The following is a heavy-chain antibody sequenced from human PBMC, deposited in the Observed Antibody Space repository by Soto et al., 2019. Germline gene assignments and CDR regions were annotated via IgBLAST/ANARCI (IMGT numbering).Heavy chain of an antibody. D-gene: IGHD1-1*01. Sequence: EVQLLESGGGLVQPGGSLRLSCAASGFTFRSYAMSWVRQAPGKGLEWVSGISGSGGNTYYADSVKGRFTISRDNSKNTLFLQMNSLRAEDSAVYDCAKGNGENGRFDPWGQGTLVTVSS. CDR1: GFTFRSYA. J-gene: IGHJ5*02. CDR2: ISGSGGNT. CDR3: AKGNGENGRFDP. V-gene: IGHV3-23*01.